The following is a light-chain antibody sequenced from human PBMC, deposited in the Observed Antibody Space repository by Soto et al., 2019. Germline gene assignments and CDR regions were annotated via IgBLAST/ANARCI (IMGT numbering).Light chain of an antibody. Sequence: EVVMTQSPATLSVSPGERATLSCRASQSVGDRLAWYQQKPGQPPRLLIYGASTRATGIPARFSGSGSETEFTLTISSLQSEDFAVYYCQQHISWPLTCGGGTKVEI. J-gene: IGKJ4*01. V-gene: IGKV3-15*01. CDR3: QQHISWPLT. CDR1: QSVGDR. CDR2: GAS.